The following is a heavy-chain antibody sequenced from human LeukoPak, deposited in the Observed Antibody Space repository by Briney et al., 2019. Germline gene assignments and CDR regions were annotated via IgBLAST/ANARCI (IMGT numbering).Heavy chain of an antibody. D-gene: IGHD4-23*01. Sequence: ASVKVSCKASGGTFSSYAISWVRQAPGQGLEWMGGIIPIFGTANYAQKFQGRVTITADESTSTAYLQWSSLKASDTAMYYCARQGDYGGNPVDYWGQGTLVTVSS. CDR3: ARQGDYGGNPVDY. CDR2: IIPIFGTA. V-gene: IGHV1-69*13. CDR1: GGTFSSYA. J-gene: IGHJ4*02.